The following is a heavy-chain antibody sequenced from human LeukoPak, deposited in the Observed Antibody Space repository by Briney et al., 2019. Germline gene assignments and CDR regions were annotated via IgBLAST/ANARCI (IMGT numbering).Heavy chain of an antibody. J-gene: IGHJ1*01. CDR1: GFTFSDYF. CDR2: ISGSSRHI. V-gene: IGHV3-21*01. D-gene: IGHD2-21*02. CDR3: ARGYCGGDCYGD. Sequence: GGSLRLSCAASGFTFSDYFMNWVRQAPGKGLEYVSSISGSSRHIYYADSVKGRFTISRDNTKSSLYLQMNSLRVEDMAVYYCARGYCGGDCYGDWGRGTLVTVSS.